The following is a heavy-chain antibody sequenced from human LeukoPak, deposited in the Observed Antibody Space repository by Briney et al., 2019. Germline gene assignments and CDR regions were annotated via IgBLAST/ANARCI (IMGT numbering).Heavy chain of an antibody. CDR1: GFSLTTSKVG. D-gene: IGHD1-1*01. J-gene: IGHJ3*02. CDR2: IYWNDDK. Sequence: KESGPTLVKPTQTLTLTCTFSGFSLTTSKVGVGWIRQPPGKALEWLALIYWNDDKHFSPSLKSRLTKDTSKNQVVLTMTNVDPVDTATYYCARFQLGSGFDMWGLGTMVTVSS. V-gene: IGHV2-5*01. CDR3: ARFQLGSGFDM.